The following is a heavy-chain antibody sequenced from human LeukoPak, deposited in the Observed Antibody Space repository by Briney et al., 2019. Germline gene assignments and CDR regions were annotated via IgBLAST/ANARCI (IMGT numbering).Heavy chain of an antibody. V-gene: IGHV3-30*02. CDR2: IRYDGSNK. CDR1: GFTFSSYG. CDR3: AKDRGYSYAPLDY. D-gene: IGHD5-18*01. J-gene: IGHJ4*02. Sequence: PGGSLRLSCAASGFTFSSYGIHWVRQAPGKGLEWVAFIRYDGSNKYYADSVKGRFTISRDNSKNTLYLQMNSLRAEDTAVYYCAKDRGYSYAPLDYWGQGTMVTVSS.